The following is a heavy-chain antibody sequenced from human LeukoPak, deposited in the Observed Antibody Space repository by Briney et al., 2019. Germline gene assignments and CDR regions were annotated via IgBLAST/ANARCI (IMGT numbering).Heavy chain of an antibody. Sequence: QTGGSLTLSCSASGFTFSSYSMSWARRAPGKGLKWVSYISASGTIYYADSVKGRFTISRDNAENSLYLQMNSLRAEDTAVYYCARVYRPFDCWGQGTLVTVSS. V-gene: IGHV3-48*01. CDR2: ISASGTI. D-gene: IGHD1-14*01. CDR3: ARVYRPFDC. CDR1: GFTFSSYS. J-gene: IGHJ4*02.